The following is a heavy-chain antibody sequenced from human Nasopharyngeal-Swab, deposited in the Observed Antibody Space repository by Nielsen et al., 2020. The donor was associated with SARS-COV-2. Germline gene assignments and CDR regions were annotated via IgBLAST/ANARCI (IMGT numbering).Heavy chain of an antibody. J-gene: IGHJ6*02. D-gene: IGHD4-11*01. CDR3: ARFLWGDYRQTEALLASHYYYYGMDV. V-gene: IGHV1-69*13. CDR2: IIPIFGTT. CDR1: GGTFSSYG. Sequence: SVKVSCKASGGTFSSYGISWVRQAPGQGLEWMGGIIPIFGTTNYTQKFQGRVTITADESTSTAYMELSSLRSEDTAVYYCARFLWGDYRQTEALLASHYYYYGMDVWGQGTTVTVSS.